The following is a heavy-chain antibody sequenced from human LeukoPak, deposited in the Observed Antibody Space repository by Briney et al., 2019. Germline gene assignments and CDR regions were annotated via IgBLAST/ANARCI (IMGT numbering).Heavy chain of an antibody. CDR3: ARGIGGDRSLYWYFDL. CDR1: GYSFTTYG. J-gene: IGHJ2*01. D-gene: IGHD1-26*01. V-gene: IGHV1-18*01. CDR2: ISVYNGNT. Sequence: ASVKVSCKASGYSFTTYGITWVRQAPGQGLEWMGWISVYNGNTNYAPKLQDRVTLTTDTSTSTAYMELRSLRSDDTAVYYCARGIGGDRSLYWYFDLWGRGTLVTVSS.